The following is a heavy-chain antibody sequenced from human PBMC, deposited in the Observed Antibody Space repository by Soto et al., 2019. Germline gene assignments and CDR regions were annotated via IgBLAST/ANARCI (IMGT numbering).Heavy chain of an antibody. CDR1: GYTFTGFY. J-gene: IGHJ4*02. V-gene: IGHV1-2*02. CDR3: AYHRRGSALDY. D-gene: IGHD3-16*01. CDR2: INPNSGGT. Sequence: ASVKVSCKASGYTFTGFYMHWVRQAPGQGLEWMGWINPNSGGTNYAQKFQGRVTMTRDTSINTAYMELSSLRSDDTAVYYCAYHRRGSALDYWGQGTLVTVSS.